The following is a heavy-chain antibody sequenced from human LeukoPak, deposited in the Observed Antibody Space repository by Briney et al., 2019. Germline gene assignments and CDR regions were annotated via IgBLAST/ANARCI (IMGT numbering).Heavy chain of an antibody. CDR1: GFTFSNYW. CDR2: ISSSGSTI. D-gene: IGHD3-10*02. V-gene: IGHV3-48*04. CDR3: AELGITMIGGV. J-gene: IGHJ6*04. Sequence: GGSLRLSCAASGFTFSNYWMNWVRQAPGKGLEWVSYISSSGSTIYYADSVKGRFTISRDNAKNSLYLQMNSLRAEDTAVYYCAELGITMIGGVWGKGTTVTISS.